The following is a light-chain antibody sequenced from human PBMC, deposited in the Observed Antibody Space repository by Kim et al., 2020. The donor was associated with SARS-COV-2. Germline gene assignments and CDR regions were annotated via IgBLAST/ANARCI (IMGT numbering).Light chain of an antibody. Sequence: SPGESATLSCRSSPSVTSFLAWYQQKPGPAPRLLLYDASNRATGIPARFSGSGSGTDFTLTISSLEPEDFAVYYWQQRSNWPPITFGQGTRLEIK. CDR1: PSVTSF. J-gene: IGKJ5*01. CDR2: DAS. CDR3: QQRSNWPPIT. V-gene: IGKV3-11*01.